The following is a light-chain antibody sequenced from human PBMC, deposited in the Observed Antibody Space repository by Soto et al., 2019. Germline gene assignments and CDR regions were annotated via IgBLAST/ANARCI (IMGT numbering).Light chain of an antibody. CDR3: QQFGGSPVT. J-gene: IGKJ5*01. Sequence: VLTQSPGTLSLSPGGRSTLSCMASEGVSRRSIAWYQQKPGKVPRLLIYGASFRATGIPERFSGSGSGTDFTLTISRLEPEDFEMYYCQQFGGSPVTFGQGTRLEIK. CDR1: EGVSRRS. CDR2: GAS. V-gene: IGKV3-20*01.